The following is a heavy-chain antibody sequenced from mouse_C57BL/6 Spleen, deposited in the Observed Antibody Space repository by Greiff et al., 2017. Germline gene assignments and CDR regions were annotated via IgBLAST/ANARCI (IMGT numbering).Heavy chain of an antibody. CDR2: ISDGGSYT. Sequence: EVQVVESGGGLVKPGGSLKLSCAASGFTFSSYAMSWVRQTPEKRLEWVATISDGGSYTYYPDNVKGRFTISSDNAKNNLYLQMSHLQSEDTAMXYCARDVGYYYPEGFADWGQGTLVTVSA. J-gene: IGHJ3*01. D-gene: IGHD2-4*01. CDR3: ARDVGYYYPEGFAD. V-gene: IGHV5-4*01. CDR1: GFTFSSYA.